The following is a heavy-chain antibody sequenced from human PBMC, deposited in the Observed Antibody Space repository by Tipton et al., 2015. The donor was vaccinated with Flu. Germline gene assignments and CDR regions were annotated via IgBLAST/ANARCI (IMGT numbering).Heavy chain of an antibody. D-gene: IGHD2-2*01. CDR3: AKNAGYCSSISCYRPLDY. CDR1: GFTLSNYA. J-gene: IGHJ4*02. CDR2: ISGSGAYT. Sequence: SLRLSCAASGFTLSNYAMSWVRQAPGKGLEWVSSISGSGAYTYYADSVKGRFTISRDNSKNTLYLQMNSLRAEDTAVYYCAKNAGYCSSISCYRPLDYWGQGILVTVSS. V-gene: IGHV3-23*01.